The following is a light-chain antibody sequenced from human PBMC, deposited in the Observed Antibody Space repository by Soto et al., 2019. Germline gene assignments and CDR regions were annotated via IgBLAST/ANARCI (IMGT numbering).Light chain of an antibody. V-gene: IGLV2-14*01. CDR2: EVS. CDR1: SSDVGGYNY. Sequence: QSVLTQPASVSGSPGQSITISCTGTSSDVGGYNYVSWYQQNPGKAPKLMIYEVSNRPSGVSNRFSGSKSGNMASLTISGLQAEDEADYYCSSYTTNRPYVFGTGTKVT. J-gene: IGLJ1*01. CDR3: SSYTTNRPYV.